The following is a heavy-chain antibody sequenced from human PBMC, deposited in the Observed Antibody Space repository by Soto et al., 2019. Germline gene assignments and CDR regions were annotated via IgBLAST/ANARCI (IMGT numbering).Heavy chain of an antibody. CDR3: ARESDIVAANPTFDY. V-gene: IGHV3-30-3*01. J-gene: IGHJ4*02. CDR1: GFTFSSYA. CDR2: ISYDGSNK. Sequence: GGSLRLSCAASGFTFSSYAMHWVRQAPGKGLEWVAVISYDGSNKYYADSVKGRFTISRDNSKNTLYLQMNSLRAEDTAVYYCARESDIVAANPTFDYWGQGTLVTVAS. D-gene: IGHD5-12*01.